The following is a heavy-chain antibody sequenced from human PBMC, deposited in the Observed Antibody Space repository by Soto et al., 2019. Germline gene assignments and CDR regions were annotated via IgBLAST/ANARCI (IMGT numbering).Heavy chain of an antibody. CDR1: GFAFYNYA. J-gene: IGHJ4*02. V-gene: IGHV3-23*01. Sequence: EEQLLESGGGLIQPGGSLRLSCAASGFAFYNYAMAWVRQAPGKGLEWVSGISDSGISIYYTDSVKGRFTISRDNSKNTLFLQMDSLRGEDTALYYCAKDARRTGLLGQWVGWGQRTLVPVSS. CDR3: AKDARRTGLLGQWVG. CDR2: ISDSGISI. D-gene: IGHD1-26*01.